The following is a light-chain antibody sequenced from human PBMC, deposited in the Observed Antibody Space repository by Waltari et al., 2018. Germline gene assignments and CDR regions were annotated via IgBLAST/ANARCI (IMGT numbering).Light chain of an antibody. CDR1: SSDVGRYNL. CDR2: EVR. J-gene: IGLJ2*01. CDR3: CSYAGSVV. Sequence: QSALTQPASVSGSPGQSITIPCTGTSSDVGRYNLVSWYHQHPGKAPKHMIYEVRKRPSGVSNRFSGSKSGNTASLTISGLQAEDEADYYCCSYAGSVVFGGGPKLTVL. V-gene: IGLV2-23*02.